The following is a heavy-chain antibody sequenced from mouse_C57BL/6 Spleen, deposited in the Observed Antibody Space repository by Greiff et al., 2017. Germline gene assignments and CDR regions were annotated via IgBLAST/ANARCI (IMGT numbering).Heavy chain of an antibody. D-gene: IGHD3-2*02. Sequence: QVQLKQPGAELVKPGASVKLSCKASGYTFTSYWMHWVKQRPGQGLEWIGMIHPNSGSTNYNEKFKSKATLTVDKSSSTAYMQLSSLTSEDSAVYYCAREKGDSSGPFAYWGQGTLVTVSA. J-gene: IGHJ3*01. CDR1: GYTFTSYW. V-gene: IGHV1-64*01. CDR3: AREKGDSSGPFAY. CDR2: IHPNSGST.